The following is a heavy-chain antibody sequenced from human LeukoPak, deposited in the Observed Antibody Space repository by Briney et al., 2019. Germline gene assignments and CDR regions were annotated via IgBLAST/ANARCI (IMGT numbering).Heavy chain of an antibody. V-gene: IGHV4-59*01. CDR1: GDSISNYY. J-gene: IGHJ4*02. CDR2: IYYSGST. D-gene: IGHD1-26*01. Sequence: SETLSLTCTVSGDSISNYYLNWIRQPPGKGLEWIGYIYYSGSTNYNPSLKSRVTISVDTSKNQFSLKLNSVTTADTAVYYCAGGHYPLEYWGQGTLVTVSS. CDR3: AGGHYPLEY.